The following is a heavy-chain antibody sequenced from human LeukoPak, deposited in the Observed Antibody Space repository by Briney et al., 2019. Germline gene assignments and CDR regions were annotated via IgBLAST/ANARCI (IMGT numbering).Heavy chain of an antibody. Sequence: PSETLSLTCTVSGGSISSYYWSWIRQPPGKGLEWIGYIYTSGSTNYNPSLKSRVTMSVDTSKNQFSLKLSSVTAADTAVYYCARAVHSGSYFDYWGQGTLVTVSS. D-gene: IGHD1-26*01. CDR3: ARAVHSGSYFDY. V-gene: IGHV4-4*08. CDR2: IYTSGST. CDR1: GGSISSYY. J-gene: IGHJ4*02.